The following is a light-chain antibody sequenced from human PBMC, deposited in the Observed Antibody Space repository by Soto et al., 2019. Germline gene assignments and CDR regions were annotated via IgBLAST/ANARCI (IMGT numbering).Light chain of an antibody. CDR2: VKSDGSH. Sequence: QLVLTQSPSASASLGASVKLTGTLSSGHGNYVIAWHQQQPEKGPRYLMKVKSDGSHSKGDGIPDRFSGSSSGAERYLAISSLQSEDEADYYCQTWDAGIVVFGGGTKLTVL. CDR1: SGHGNYV. J-gene: IGLJ2*01. CDR3: QTWDAGIVV. V-gene: IGLV4-69*01.